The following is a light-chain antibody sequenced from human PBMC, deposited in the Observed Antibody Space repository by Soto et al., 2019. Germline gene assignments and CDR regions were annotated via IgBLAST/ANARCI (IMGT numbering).Light chain of an antibody. CDR2: EVS. V-gene: IGLV2-14*01. CDR3: SSYTISDTGV. CDR1: SGDVGSYDY. Sequence: QSALTQPASVSGSPGQSITISCTGTSGDVGSYDYVSWYQQHPGKAPKLMIYEVSNRPSGVSDRFSGSKSGNTASLTISGLQAEDEADYYCSSYTISDTGVFATGTKVTVL. J-gene: IGLJ1*01.